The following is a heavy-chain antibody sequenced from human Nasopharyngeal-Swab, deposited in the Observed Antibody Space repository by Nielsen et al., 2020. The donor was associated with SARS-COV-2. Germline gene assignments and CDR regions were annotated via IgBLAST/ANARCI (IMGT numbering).Heavy chain of an antibody. CDR2: IWYDGSNK. CDR3: ATESGGAVAHYGMDV. D-gene: IGHD6-19*01. V-gene: IGHV3-33*01. CDR1: GFTFSSYG. J-gene: IGHJ6*02. Sequence: GESLKISCAASGFTFSSYGMHWVRQAPGKGLEWVAVIWYDGSNKYYADSVKGRFTISRDNSKNTLYLQMNSLRAEDTAVYYCATESGGAVAHYGMDVWGQGTTVTVSS.